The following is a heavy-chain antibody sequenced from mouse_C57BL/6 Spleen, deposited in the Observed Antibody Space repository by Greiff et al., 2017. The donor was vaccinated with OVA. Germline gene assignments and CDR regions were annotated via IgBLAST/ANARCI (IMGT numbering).Heavy chain of an antibody. D-gene: IGHD1-1*01. CDR1: GYAFSSYW. Sequence: VKLQESGAELVKPGASVKISCKASGYAFSSYWMNWVKQRPGKGLEWIGQIYPGDGDTNYNGKFKGKATLTADKSSSTAYMQLSSLTSEDSAVYFCARDRDVGAMDYWGQGTSVTVSS. V-gene: IGHV1-80*01. J-gene: IGHJ4*01. CDR2: IYPGDGDT. CDR3: ARDRDVGAMDY.